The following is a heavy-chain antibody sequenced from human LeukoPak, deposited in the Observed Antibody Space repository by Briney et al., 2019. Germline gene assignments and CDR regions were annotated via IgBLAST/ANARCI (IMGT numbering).Heavy chain of an antibody. D-gene: IGHD3-22*01. CDR3: ARVRRYYDSSAPGAFDI. CDR1: GGSISSSSYY. J-gene: IGHJ3*02. V-gene: IGHV4-39*07. Sequence: SETLSLTCTVSGGSISSSSYYWGWIRQPPGKGLEWIGSIYYSGSTYYNPSLKSRVTISVDTSKNQFSLKLSSVTAADTAVYYCARVRRYYDSSAPGAFDIWGQGTMVTVSS. CDR2: IYYSGST.